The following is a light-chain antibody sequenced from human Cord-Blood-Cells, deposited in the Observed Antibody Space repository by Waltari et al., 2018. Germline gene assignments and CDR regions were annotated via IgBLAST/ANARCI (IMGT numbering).Light chain of an antibody. CDR2: LGS. CDR1: PSLLHSNGYNY. V-gene: IGKV2-28*01. CDR3: MQALQTPFT. J-gene: IGKJ3*01. Sequence: DIVMTQSPLSLPVTPGEPASTSSRSSPSLLHSNGYNYLDWYLQKPGQSPQLLIYLGSNRASGVPDRFSGSGSGTDVTLKISRVEAEDVGVYYCMQALQTPFTFGPGTKVDIK.